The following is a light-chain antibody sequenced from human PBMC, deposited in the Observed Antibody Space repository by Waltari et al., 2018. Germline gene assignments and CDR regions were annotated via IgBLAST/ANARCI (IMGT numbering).Light chain of an antibody. CDR1: GSNIGAGYD. V-gene: IGLV1-40*01. CDR3: QSYDTSLRVV. Sequence: QPVLTQPPSVSGAPGQRVTIPCTGSGSNIGAGYDIHWYQQLPRAAPKLLIYGSTSRPLGVPDRFFGSTSGTSASLAITGLQAEDEADYYCQSYDTSLRVVFGGGTKLTVL. CDR2: GST. J-gene: IGLJ3*02.